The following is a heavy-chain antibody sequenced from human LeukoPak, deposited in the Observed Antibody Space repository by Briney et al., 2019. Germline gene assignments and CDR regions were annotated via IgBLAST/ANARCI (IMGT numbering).Heavy chain of an antibody. J-gene: IGHJ4*02. CDR2: IYYSGST. V-gene: IGHV4-38-2*02. CDR1: GYSISSGYY. CDR3: ARQWRYCSSTSCLHFDY. Sequence: SETLSLTCTVSGYSISSGYYWGWIRQPPGKGLEWIGSIYYSGSTYYNPSLKSRVTISVDTSKNQFSLKLSSVTAADTAVYYCARQWRYCSSTSCLHFDYWGQGTLVTVSS. D-gene: IGHD2-2*01.